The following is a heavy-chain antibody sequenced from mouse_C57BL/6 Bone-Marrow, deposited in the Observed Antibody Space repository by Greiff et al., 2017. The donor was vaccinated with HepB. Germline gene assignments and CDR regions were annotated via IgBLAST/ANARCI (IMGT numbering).Heavy chain of an antibody. CDR1: GYTFTSYT. CDR2: INPSSGYT. V-gene: IGHV1-4*01. J-gene: IGHJ1*03. Sequence: VQLQQSGAELARPGASVKMSCKASGYTFTSYTMHWVKQRPGQGLEWIGYINPSSGYTKYNQKFKDKATLTADKASSTAYMQLSSLTSEDSAFYYCASMVTTWYFDVWGTGTTVTVSS. D-gene: IGHD2-2*01. CDR3: ASMVTTWYFDV.